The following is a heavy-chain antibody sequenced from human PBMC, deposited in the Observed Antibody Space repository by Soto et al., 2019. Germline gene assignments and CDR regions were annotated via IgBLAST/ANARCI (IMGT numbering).Heavy chain of an antibody. V-gene: IGHV1-8*01. CDR3: ARMEKSGTLNWFEP. CDR2: MNPNSGNT. J-gene: IGHJ5*02. D-gene: IGHD1-1*01. Sequence: GASVKVSCKASGYTFGNNDISWVRQATGQGLEWMGWMNPNSGNTGYAQKFQGRVSMTRNTSITTAYLELSSLRSDDTAIYYCARMEKSGTLNWFEPWGQGTLVTVSS. CDR1: GYTFGNND.